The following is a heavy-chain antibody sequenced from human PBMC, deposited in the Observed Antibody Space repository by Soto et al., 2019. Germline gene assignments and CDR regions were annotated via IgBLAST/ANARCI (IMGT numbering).Heavy chain of an antibody. CDR2: IYASGSS. CDR3: ARERCCVPGVNNIDD. Sequence: SETLSLTCTVSGASIGGGNYFWGWIRQSPGTGLEWLGTIYASGSSYYNPSLKSRITMSLDTSKNQFSLNLGSVTAADTAVYYCARERCCVPGVNNIDDWGPGTTVTVSS. CDR1: GASIGGGNYF. V-gene: IGHV4-39*02. J-gene: IGHJ6*02. D-gene: IGHD3-10*01.